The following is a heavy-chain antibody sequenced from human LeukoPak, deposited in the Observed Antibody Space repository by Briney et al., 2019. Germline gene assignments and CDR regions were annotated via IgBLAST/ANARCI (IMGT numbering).Heavy chain of an antibody. Sequence: GGSLRLSCAASGFTFSSYAMHWVRQAPGKGLEWVSGISWNSGSIGYADSVKGRFTISRDNAKNSLYLQMNSLRAEDMALYYCAKVRCDYVWGSYRSACYFDYWGQGTLVTVSS. CDR3: AKVRCDYVWGSYRSACYFDY. CDR1: GFTFSSYA. CDR2: ISWNSGSI. V-gene: IGHV3-9*03. J-gene: IGHJ4*02. D-gene: IGHD3-16*02.